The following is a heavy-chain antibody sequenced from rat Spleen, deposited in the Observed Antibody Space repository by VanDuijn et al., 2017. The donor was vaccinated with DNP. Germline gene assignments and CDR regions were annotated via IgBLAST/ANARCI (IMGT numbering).Heavy chain of an antibody. V-gene: IGHV5-27*01. Sequence: EVQLVESGGGLVQPGRSLKLSCAASGFTFSDYYMAWVRQAPTRGLEWVAYISTSGSRTYYPDSVKGRFTISRDNAKSTLYLQMDSLRSEDTATYYCTTDFERCYWGQGVMVTVSS. CDR3: TTDFERCY. CDR1: GFTFSDYY. CDR2: ISTSGSRT. J-gene: IGHJ2*01.